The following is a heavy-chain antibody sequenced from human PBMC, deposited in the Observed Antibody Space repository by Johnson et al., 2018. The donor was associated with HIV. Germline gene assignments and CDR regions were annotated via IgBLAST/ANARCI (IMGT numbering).Heavy chain of an antibody. V-gene: IGHV3-30*04. CDR2: ISDDGSEK. D-gene: IGHD6-6*01. CDR1: GFTFSRYP. CDR3: ARSGAASIAARGDAFDI. J-gene: IGHJ3*02. Sequence: QVQLVESGGGVVQPGRSLRLSCAASGFTFSRYPMHWIRQAPGEGLEWVALISDDGSEKYYVDSVKGRFTISRDNAKNSLYLQMNSLRAEDTAVYYCARSGAASIAARGDAFDIWGQGTMVTVSS.